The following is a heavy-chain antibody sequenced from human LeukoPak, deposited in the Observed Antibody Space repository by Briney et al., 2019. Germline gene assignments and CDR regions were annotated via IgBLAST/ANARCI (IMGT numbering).Heavy chain of an antibody. D-gene: IGHD3-10*01. CDR3: AGGHKPPFAGESLGYYYMDV. CDR1: GFTFSSYA. Sequence: GGSLRLSCAASGFTFSSYAMHWVRQAPGKGLEWVAVISYDGSDKYYADSVKGRFTISRDNSKNTLYLQMNSLRAEDTAVYYCAGGHKPPFAGESLGYYYMDVWGKGTTVTVSS. J-gene: IGHJ6*03. CDR2: ISYDGSDK. V-gene: IGHV3-30*04.